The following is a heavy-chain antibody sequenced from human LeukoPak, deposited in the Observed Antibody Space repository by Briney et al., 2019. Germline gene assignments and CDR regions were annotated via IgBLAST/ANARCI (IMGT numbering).Heavy chain of an antibody. D-gene: IGHD2-21*01. CDR3: ARDFSAPRGEGV. CDR1: DFSVSSNS. Sequence: GGSLRLSCIASDFSVSSNSMSWVRQAPGKGLEWVAVKSYDGSNKYYADSVKGRFTISRDNAKNSLYLQMNSLRAEDTAVYYCARDFSAPRGEGVWGQGTTVTVSS. J-gene: IGHJ6*02. CDR2: KSYDGSNK. V-gene: IGHV3-30*03.